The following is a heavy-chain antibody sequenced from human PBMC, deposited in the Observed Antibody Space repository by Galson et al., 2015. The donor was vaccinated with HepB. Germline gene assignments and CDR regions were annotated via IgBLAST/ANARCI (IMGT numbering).Heavy chain of an antibody. Sequence: SVKVSCKASGGTFSSYAISWVRQAPGQGLEWMGGIIPIFGTANYAQKFQGRVTITADESTSTAYMELSSLRSEDTAVYYCARGAPGYYDSSGYYDYYMDVWGKGTTVTVSS. J-gene: IGHJ6*03. CDR2: IIPIFGTA. D-gene: IGHD3-22*01. V-gene: IGHV1-69*13. CDR1: GGTFSSYA. CDR3: ARGAPGYYDSSGYYDYYMDV.